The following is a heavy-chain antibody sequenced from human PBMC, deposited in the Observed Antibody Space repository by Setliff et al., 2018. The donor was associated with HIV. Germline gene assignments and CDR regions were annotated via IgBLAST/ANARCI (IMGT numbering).Heavy chain of an antibody. J-gene: IGHJ4*02. Sequence: PSETLSLTCAVSGYSISSGYYWGWIQQPPGKGLQWIGSIYHSGGTYYNPSLKSRVTMSVDTSKNQFSLKLTSVTAADTAVYYCARDFVHLTNYYDSDRYVYWGQGTLVTVSS. CDR1: GYSISSGYY. V-gene: IGHV4-38-2*02. CDR3: ARDFVHLTNYYDSDRYVY. D-gene: IGHD3-22*01. CDR2: IYHSGGT.